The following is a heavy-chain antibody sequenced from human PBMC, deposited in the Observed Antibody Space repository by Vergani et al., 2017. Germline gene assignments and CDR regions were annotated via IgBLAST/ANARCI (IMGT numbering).Heavy chain of an antibody. CDR1: GGSISSYY. V-gene: IGHV4-59*01. Sequence: QVQLQESGPGLVKPSETLSLTCTVSGGSISSYYWSWIRQPPGKGLEWIGYIYYSGSTNYNPSLKSRVTISVDTSKNQFSLKLSSVTAADTAVYYCARRISDYYYYMXVWGKGP. J-gene: IGHJ6*03. D-gene: IGHD3-3*02. CDR2: IYYSGST. CDR3: ARRISDYYYYMXV.